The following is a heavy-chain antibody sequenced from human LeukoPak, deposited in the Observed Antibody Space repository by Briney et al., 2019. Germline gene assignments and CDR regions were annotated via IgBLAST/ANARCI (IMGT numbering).Heavy chain of an antibody. CDR2: INPNSGGT. J-gene: IGHJ5*02. D-gene: IGHD3-22*01. CDR1: GYTFTGYY. Sequence: ASVKVSCKASGYTFTGYYMHWVRQAPGQGLEWMGWINPNSGGTNYAQKFQGGVTMTRDTSISTAYMELSRLRSDDTAVYYCARGGGYYYDSSGYRNWFDPWGQGTLVTVSS. V-gene: IGHV1-2*02. CDR3: ARGGGYYYDSSGYRNWFDP.